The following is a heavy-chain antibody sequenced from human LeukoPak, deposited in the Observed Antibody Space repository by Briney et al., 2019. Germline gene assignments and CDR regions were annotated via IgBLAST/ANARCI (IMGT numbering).Heavy chain of an antibody. D-gene: IGHD3-3*01. Sequence: SETLSLTCTVSGGSISSSSYYWGWIRQPPGKGLEWIGSIYYSGSTYYNPSLKSRPTISLDTSKNQFSLKLSSVTAADTGVYYCAREPGYDFWSGYYFVAPSEKRGMDVWGKGTTVTVSS. CDR1: GGSISSSSYY. J-gene: IGHJ6*04. V-gene: IGHV4-39*07. CDR3: AREPGYDFWSGYYFVAPSEKRGMDV. CDR2: IYYSGST.